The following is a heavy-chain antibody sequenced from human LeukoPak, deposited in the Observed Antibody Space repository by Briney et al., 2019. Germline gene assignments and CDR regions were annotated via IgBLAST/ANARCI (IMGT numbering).Heavy chain of an antibody. D-gene: IGHD1-26*01. CDR2: IYYSGST. CDR1: GGSISSDY. V-gene: IGHV4-59*01. Sequence: SETLSLTCTVSGGSISSDYWSWIRQPPGKGLESIGYIYYSGSTNYNPSLKSRVTISVDTSKNQFSLKLSSVTAADTAVYYCARVASGGATRALDYWGQGTLVTASS. J-gene: IGHJ4*02. CDR3: ARVASGGATRALDY.